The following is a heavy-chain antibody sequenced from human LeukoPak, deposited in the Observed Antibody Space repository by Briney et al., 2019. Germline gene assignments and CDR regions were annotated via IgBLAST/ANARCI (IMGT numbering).Heavy chain of an antibody. D-gene: IGHD3-22*01. J-gene: IGHJ1*01. CDR1: GDSVSRSDSY. V-gene: IGHV4-39*01. CDR2: IYFSGRT. CDR3: ARRRYYDGSGYLE. Sequence: SETLSLTCSVSGDSVSRSDSYWDWIRQPPGKGLEWIGTIYFSGRTYYSPSLKSRVTMSVDPSNNQFSLTLRSVTAADTAVYYCARRRYYDGSGYLEWGQGTLLSVSS.